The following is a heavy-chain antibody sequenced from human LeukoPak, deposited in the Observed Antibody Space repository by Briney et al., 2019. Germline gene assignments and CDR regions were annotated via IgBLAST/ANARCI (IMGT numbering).Heavy chain of an antibody. J-gene: IGHJ4*02. D-gene: IGHD3-22*01. CDR2: IWYDGSNK. Sequence: PGGSLRLSCAASGFTFSSYGMHWVRQAPGKGLEWVAVIWYDGSNKYYADSVKGRFTISRDNSKNTLYLQMNSLRAEDTAVYYCARGRGYYDSSGYYKYYFDYWGQGTLVTVSS. CDR1: GFTFSSYG. V-gene: IGHV3-33*01. CDR3: ARGRGYYDSSGYYKYYFDY.